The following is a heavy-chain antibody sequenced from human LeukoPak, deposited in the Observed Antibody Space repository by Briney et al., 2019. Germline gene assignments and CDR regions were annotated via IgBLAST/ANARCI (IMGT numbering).Heavy chain of an antibody. J-gene: IGHJ4*02. Sequence: PLETLSLTCTVSGGSLSSYYRSWVRQPPGKGLEWIGYIYDSGSTHYNPSLKSRVTISVDTSTNQFSLKLSSVTAADTAVYYCARVEYYGSGGIFDYWGQGTLVTVSS. D-gene: IGHD3-10*01. CDR2: IYDSGST. V-gene: IGHV4-59*01. CDR1: GGSLSSYY. CDR3: ARVEYYGSGGIFDY.